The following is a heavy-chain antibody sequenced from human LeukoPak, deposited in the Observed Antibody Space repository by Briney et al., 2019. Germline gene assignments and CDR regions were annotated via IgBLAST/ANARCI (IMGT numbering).Heavy chain of an antibody. Sequence: PSETLSLTCAVYGGSFSGYYWSWIRQPPGKGLEWIGEINHSGSTNYNPSLKSRVTISVDTSKNQFSLKLSSVTAADTAVYYCARTWIQLWSRGNWFDPWGQGTLVTVSS. V-gene: IGHV4-34*01. CDR3: ARTWIQLWSRGNWFDP. D-gene: IGHD5-18*01. CDR1: GGSFSGYY. J-gene: IGHJ5*02. CDR2: INHSGST.